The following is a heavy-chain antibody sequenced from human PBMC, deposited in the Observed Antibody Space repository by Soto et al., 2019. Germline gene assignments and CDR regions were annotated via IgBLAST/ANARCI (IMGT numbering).Heavy chain of an antibody. Sequence: GVPLRLSCAASAFTSRGYAMRGVRQAPGKRLEWVSAITASADTTYYADSVKGRFTISRDNSKNTLYLRMNSLRAEDTAVYYCAKVRPLRDCTSTSCLGAFDIWGQGTMVTVSS. CDR1: AFTSRGYA. CDR2: ITASADTT. D-gene: IGHD2-2*01. CDR3: AKVRPLRDCTSTSCLGAFDI. J-gene: IGHJ3*02. V-gene: IGHV3-23*01.